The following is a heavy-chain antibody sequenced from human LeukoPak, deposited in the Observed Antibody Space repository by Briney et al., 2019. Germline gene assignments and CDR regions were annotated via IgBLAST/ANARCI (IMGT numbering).Heavy chain of an antibody. J-gene: IGHJ5*02. D-gene: IGHD6-13*01. CDR1: GFTFNNYA. Sequence: GGSLRLSCAASGFTFNNYAMMWVRQAPGKGLGWVSSITGSGDGTFYVDSVRGRFSISRDNSKNTLYLQMYSLRAEDTPVYYCAKGAASGLVDWFDPWGQGTLVTVSS. CDR2: ITGSGDGT. V-gene: IGHV3-23*01. CDR3: AKGAASGLVDWFDP.